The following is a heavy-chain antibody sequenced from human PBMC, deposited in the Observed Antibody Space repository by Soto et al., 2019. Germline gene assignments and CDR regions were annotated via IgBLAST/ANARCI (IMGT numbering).Heavy chain of an antibody. Sequence: QLQLQESGSGLVKPSQTLSLTCAVSGGSISSGGYSWSWIRQPPGKGLEWIGYIYHSGSTYYNPCLKRRGTISPDRSQHSFSLTLSSVPAAATAVYYRAPMSGGYDSRGYDYWGQGTLVTVSS. CDR1: GGSISSGGYS. CDR2: IYHSGST. V-gene: IGHV4-30-2*01. J-gene: IGHJ4*02. CDR3: APMSGGYDSRGYDY. D-gene: IGHD3-22*01.